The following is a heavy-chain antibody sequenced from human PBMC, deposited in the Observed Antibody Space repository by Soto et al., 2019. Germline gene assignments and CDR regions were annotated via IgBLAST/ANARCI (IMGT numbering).Heavy chain of an antibody. V-gene: IGHV3-21*01. Sequence: GGSLRLSCAASGFTFSSYSMNWVRQAPGKGLEWVSSISSSSSYIYYADSVKGRFTISRDNAKNSLYLQMNSLRAEDTAVYYCARDLSSSAHLYGMDVWGQGTTVTVSS. D-gene: IGHD6-6*01. CDR3: ARDLSSSAHLYGMDV. J-gene: IGHJ6*02. CDR1: GFTFSSYS. CDR2: ISSSSSYI.